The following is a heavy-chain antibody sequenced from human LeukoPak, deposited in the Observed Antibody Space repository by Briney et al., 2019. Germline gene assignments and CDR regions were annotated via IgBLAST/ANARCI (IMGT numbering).Heavy chain of an antibody. D-gene: IGHD3-10*01. CDR1: GFTFSSYG. V-gene: IGHV3-30*19. CDR3: ARGSGSGSFLYFDY. CDR2: ISYDGSNK. J-gene: IGHJ4*02. Sequence: GGSLRLSCAASGFTFSSYGMHWVRQAPGKGLEWVAVISYDGSNKYYADSVKGRFTISRDNSKNTLYLQMNSLRAEDTAVYYCARGSGSGSFLYFDYWGQGTLVTVSS.